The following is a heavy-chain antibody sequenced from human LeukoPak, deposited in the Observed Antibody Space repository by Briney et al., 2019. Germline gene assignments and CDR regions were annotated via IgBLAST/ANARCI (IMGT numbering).Heavy chain of an antibody. CDR2: INHSGST. D-gene: IGHD5-24*01. Sequence: SETLSLTCAVYGGSFSGYYWSWIRQPPGKGLEWIGEINHSGSTNYNPSLKSRVTISVDTSKNQFSLKMTSVTAADTAVYFCTGERNGSPHYWGQGTQVTVSS. CDR1: GGSFSGYY. CDR3: TGERNGSPHY. J-gene: IGHJ4*02. V-gene: IGHV4-34*01.